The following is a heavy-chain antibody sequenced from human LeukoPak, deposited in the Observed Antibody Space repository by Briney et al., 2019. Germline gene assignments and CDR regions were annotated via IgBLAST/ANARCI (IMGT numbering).Heavy chain of an antibody. D-gene: IGHD2-15*01. Sequence: SVKVSCKASGFTFTSSAVQWVRQARGQRLEWIGWIVVGSGNTNYAQKFQERVTVTRDMSTSTAYMELSSLRSEDTAVYYCADGYCSGGSCYWFDPWGQGTLVTVSS. CDR3: ADGYCSGGSCYWFDP. CDR2: IVVGSGNT. CDR1: GFTFTSSA. J-gene: IGHJ5*02. V-gene: IGHV1-58*01.